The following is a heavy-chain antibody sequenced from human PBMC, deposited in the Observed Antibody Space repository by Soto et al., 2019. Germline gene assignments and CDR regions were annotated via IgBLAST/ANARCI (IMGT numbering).Heavy chain of an antibody. CDR1: GYSISSGYY. J-gene: IGHJ3*02. V-gene: IGHV4-38-2*01. CDR2: FYHSGST. Sequence: SETLSLTCAVSGYSISSGYYWGWIRQPPGKGLEWIGSFYHSGSTYYNPSLKSRVTISVDTSKNQFSLELSSVTAADTAVHYCARLGYCSGGRCYSDSALDIWGQGTMVTVSS. D-gene: IGHD2-15*01. CDR3: ARLGYCSGGRCYSDSALDI.